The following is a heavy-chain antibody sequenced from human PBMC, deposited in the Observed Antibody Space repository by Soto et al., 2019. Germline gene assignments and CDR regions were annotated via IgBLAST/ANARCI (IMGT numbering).Heavy chain of an antibody. CDR2: ISSSGGTT. V-gene: IGHV3-23*01. J-gene: IGHJ4*02. D-gene: IGHD6-13*01. Sequence: GGSLRLSCAASGFIFSNYAMNWVRQAPGKGLEWVSVISSSGGTTYHADSVKGRFTISRDNSKDTLYLQMNSLRAEDTAVYYCARHFELGYSSSSYFDYWGQGTLVTVSS. CDR1: GFIFSNYA. CDR3: ARHFELGYSSSSYFDY.